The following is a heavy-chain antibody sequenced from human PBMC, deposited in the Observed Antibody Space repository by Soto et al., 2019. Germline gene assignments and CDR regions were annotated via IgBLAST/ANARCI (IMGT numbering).Heavy chain of an antibody. V-gene: IGHV4-39*01. J-gene: IGHJ6*03. CDR1: GNINGHH. CDR3: ARATSYDGDSVTNYYMDI. Sequence: SETLSLTYTVSGNINGHHGLWILQPPGKGLEWIGSVYYSGSTYYNAPLRGRATVSIDTSNSQFSLRLTSVTAADTAVYYCARATSYDGDSVTNYYMDIWGKGTSVTVSS. D-gene: IGHD4-17*01. CDR2: VYYSGST.